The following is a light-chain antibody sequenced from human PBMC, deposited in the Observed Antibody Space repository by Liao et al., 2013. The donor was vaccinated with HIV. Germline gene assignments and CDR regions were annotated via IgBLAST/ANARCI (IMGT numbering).Light chain of an antibody. CDR3: QAWDSSTWV. CDR1: KLGDKF. V-gene: IGLV3-1*01. J-gene: IGLJ3*02. CDR2: QDT. Sequence: SYELTQPPSVSVSPGQTASITCSGDKLGDKFACWYQQKPGQSPVLVIYQDTKRPSGIPERFSASNSGNTATLTISGTQTMDEADYFCQAWDSSTWVIGGGTKLTVL.